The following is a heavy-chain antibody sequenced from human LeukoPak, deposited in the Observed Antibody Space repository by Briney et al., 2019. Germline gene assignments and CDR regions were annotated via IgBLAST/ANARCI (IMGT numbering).Heavy chain of an antibody. J-gene: IGHJ4*02. CDR2: ISGSGGST. Sequence: GGSLRLSCAASGFTFSSYGMSWVRQAPGKGLEWVSAISGSGGSTYYADSVKGRFTISRDNSKNTLYLQMNSLRAEDTAVYYCAKSFGYSSGWYSYYFDYWGQGTLVTVSS. V-gene: IGHV3-23*01. D-gene: IGHD6-19*01. CDR3: AKSFGYSSGWYSYYFDY. CDR1: GFTFSSYG.